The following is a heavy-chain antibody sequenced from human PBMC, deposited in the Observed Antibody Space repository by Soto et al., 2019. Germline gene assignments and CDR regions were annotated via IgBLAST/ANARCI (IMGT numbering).Heavy chain of an antibody. CDR3: ARDKGGAALKGSGMDV. J-gene: IGHJ6*02. CDR1: GGSIGSRDYY. Sequence: QVQVQESGPGLVKPSQTLSLKCSVSGGSIGSRDYYWSWIRQHPEKGLEWIGAIYYNGNTDYNPSLGGRPTMSLDTSMNEFALKLPSVTAADTAVYYCARDKGGAALKGSGMDVWGQGTTVTVS. D-gene: IGHD3-10*01. CDR2: IYYNGNT. V-gene: IGHV4-31*02.